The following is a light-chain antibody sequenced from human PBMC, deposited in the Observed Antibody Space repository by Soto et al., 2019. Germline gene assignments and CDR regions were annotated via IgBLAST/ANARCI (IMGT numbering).Light chain of an antibody. CDR2: KAS. Sequence: DIQMTQSPSTLSASVRDRVTITCRASQTISSWLAWFQQRPGRAPKFLIYKASSLKNGVPLRFSGSGSGTDFTFTITSLQPEDIATYYCQQYDILPITFGGGTKVDIK. V-gene: IGKV1-5*03. CDR1: QTISSW. J-gene: IGKJ4*01. CDR3: QQYDILPIT.